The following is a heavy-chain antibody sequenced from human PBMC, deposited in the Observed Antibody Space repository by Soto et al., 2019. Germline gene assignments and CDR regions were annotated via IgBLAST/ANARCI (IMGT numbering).Heavy chain of an antibody. CDR2: ISSSGSTI. V-gene: IGHV3-48*03. D-gene: IGHD2-21*01. CDR3: ARARRGEYYPDDAFDV. CDR1: GFTFSNYE. Sequence: EVQLVESGGGLVQPGVSLRLSCAASGFTFSNYEMNWVRQAPGKCLERVSYISSSGSTIYYADSVKGRFTVSRDNAKNSLYLQMSSLRAEDTAVYYCARARRGEYYPDDAFDVLVQGTMVTVSS. J-gene: IGHJ3*01.